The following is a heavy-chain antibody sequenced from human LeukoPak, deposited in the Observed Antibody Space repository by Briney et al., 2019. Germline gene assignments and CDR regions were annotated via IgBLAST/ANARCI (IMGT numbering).Heavy chain of an antibody. J-gene: IGHJ4*02. CDR1: GGSISSSSYY. CDR2: IYYSGST. V-gene: IGHV4-39*01. Sequence: PSETLSLTCTVSGGSISSSSYYWGWIRQPPGKGLEWIGSIYYSGSTYYNPSLKSRVTISVDTSKNQFSLKLSSVTAADTAVYYCARHRGAPWIDYWGQGTLVTVSS. CDR3: ARHRGAPWIDY. D-gene: IGHD1-1*01.